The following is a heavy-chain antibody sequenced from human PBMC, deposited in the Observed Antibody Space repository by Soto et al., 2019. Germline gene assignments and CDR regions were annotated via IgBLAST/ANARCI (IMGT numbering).Heavy chain of an antibody. Sequence: QVPLVQSGAEVKKPGASVQVSCKASGLAFPIDDIIWVRQTIGQGLEFMGWMNPSGRNTGYAQKFQGRATFTWNTPTSTAYMDLGGLRSEDTAVYYCARYRTTVPVAFDVWGQGTMVTVSS. V-gene: IGHV1-8*01. CDR3: ARYRTTVPVAFDV. J-gene: IGHJ3*01. CDR2: MNPSGRNT. CDR1: GLAFPIDD. D-gene: IGHD4-4*01.